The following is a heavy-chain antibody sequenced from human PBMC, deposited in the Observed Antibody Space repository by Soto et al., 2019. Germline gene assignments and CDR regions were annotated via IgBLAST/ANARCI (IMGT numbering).Heavy chain of an antibody. D-gene: IGHD2-21*01. CDR2: IGGSGGAST. Sequence: GGSLRLSCVGSGFTFSSYAMSWVRQAPGKGLEWVSTIGGSGGASTHYADPVKGRFTISRDKSKSTLYLQMNSLRAEDTAIYYCAKPDSDGDYYFDYWGQGTLVTVYS. V-gene: IGHV3-23*01. CDR1: GFTFSSYA. J-gene: IGHJ4*02. CDR3: AKPDSDGDYYFDY.